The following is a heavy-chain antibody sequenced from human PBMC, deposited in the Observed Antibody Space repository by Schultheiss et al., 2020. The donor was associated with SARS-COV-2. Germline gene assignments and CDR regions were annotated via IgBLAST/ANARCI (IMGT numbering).Heavy chain of an antibody. J-gene: IGHJ6*02. CDR2: INHSGST. D-gene: IGHD3-3*01. V-gene: IGHV4-34*01. CDR1: GGSFSDYF. Sequence: SETLSLTCAVYGGSFSDYFWSWIRQPPGKGLEWIAEINHSGSTNYNPSLKSRVTISVDTSKNQFSLKLSSVTAADTAVYYCARDSPFTYDFWTGYSGSFYYYGMDVWGQGTTVTVSS. CDR3: ARDSPFTYDFWTGYSGSFYYYGMDV.